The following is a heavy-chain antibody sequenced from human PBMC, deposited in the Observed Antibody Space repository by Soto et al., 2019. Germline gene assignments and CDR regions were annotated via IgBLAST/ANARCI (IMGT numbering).Heavy chain of an antibody. CDR2: IYYSGST. CDR1: GGSISSGGYY. CDR3: ARDRWVSGTTLYNWFDP. Sequence: SETLSLTCTVSGGSISSGGYYWSWIRQHPGKGLEWIGYIYYSGSTYYNPSLKSRVTISVETSKNQFSLKLSSVTAAETAVYYCARDRWVSGTTLYNWFDPWGQGTLVTVSS. D-gene: IGHD1-7*01. J-gene: IGHJ5*02. V-gene: IGHV4-31*03.